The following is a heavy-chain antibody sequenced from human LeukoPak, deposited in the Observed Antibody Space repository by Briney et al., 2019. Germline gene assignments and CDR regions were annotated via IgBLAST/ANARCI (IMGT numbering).Heavy chain of an antibody. D-gene: IGHD3-22*01. Sequence: ASVKVSCKASGGTFSSYAISWVRQAPGQGLEWMGGIIPIFGTANYEKKFQGRVTITADESTSTAYMELSSMRSEDTAVYYCARDLTYYYDSSGYFYYYYYYMDVWGKGTTVTVSS. CDR1: GGTFSSYA. J-gene: IGHJ6*03. CDR2: IIPIFGTA. V-gene: IGHV1-69*01. CDR3: ARDLTYYYDSSGYFYYYYYYMDV.